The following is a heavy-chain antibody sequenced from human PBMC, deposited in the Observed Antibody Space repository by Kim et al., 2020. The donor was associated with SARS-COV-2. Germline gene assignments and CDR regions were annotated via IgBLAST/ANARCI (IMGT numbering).Heavy chain of an antibody. CDR2: IYYSGST. D-gene: IGHD5-18*01. Sequence: SETLSLTCTVSGGSISSYYWSWIRQPPGKGLEWIGYIYYSGSTNYNPSLKSRVTILVDTSKNQFSLKLSSVTAADTGVYYCARHMWRRELIQLWSRKGGWFDPWGQGTLVTVSS. J-gene: IGHJ5*02. CDR3: ARHMWRRELIQLWSRKGGWFDP. V-gene: IGHV4-59*08. CDR1: GGSISSYY.